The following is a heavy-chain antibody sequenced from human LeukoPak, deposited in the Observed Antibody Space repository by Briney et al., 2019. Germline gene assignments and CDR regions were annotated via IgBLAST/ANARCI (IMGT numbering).Heavy chain of an antibody. CDR2: INTDGSST. V-gene: IGHV3-74*01. D-gene: IGHD2-15*01. Sequence: GGSLRLSCAASGFTFSSYWMHWVRQAPGKGLVWVSRINTDGSSTSYADSVKGRFTISRDNAKNTLYLQMNSLRAEDTAVYYCARDAYCSGGSCYSDYWGQGTLVTVSS. J-gene: IGHJ4*02. CDR1: GFTFSSYW. CDR3: ARDAYCSGGSCYSDY.